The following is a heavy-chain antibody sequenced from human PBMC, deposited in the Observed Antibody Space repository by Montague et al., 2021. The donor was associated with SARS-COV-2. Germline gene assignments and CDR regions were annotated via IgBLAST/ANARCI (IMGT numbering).Heavy chain of an antibody. V-gene: IGHV4-61*02. CDR2: MYTSGST. CDR1: GGSISSGSYY. Sequence: TLSLTCTVSGGSISSGSYYWSWIRQPAGKGLEWIGRMYTSGSTNYNPSLKSRVTISVDTSKNQFSLKLSSVTAADTAVYYCARQLAGFWSGHFDYWGQGTLVTVSS. CDR3: ARQLAGFWSGHFDY. J-gene: IGHJ4*02. D-gene: IGHD3-3*01.